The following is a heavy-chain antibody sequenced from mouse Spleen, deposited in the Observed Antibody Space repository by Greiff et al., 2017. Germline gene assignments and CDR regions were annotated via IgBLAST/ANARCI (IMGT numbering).Heavy chain of an antibody. CDR1: GFTFSSYA. V-gene: IGHV5-4*01. CDR2: ISDGGSYT. D-gene: IGHD2-4*01. CDR3: ARWGDYEGFAY. Sequence: DVQLVESGGGLVKPGGSLKLSCAASGFTFSSYAMSWVRQTPEKRLEWVATISDGGSYTYYPDNVKGRFTISRDNAKNNLYLQMSHLKSEDTAMYYCARWGDYEGFAYWGQGTLVTVSA. J-gene: IGHJ3*01.